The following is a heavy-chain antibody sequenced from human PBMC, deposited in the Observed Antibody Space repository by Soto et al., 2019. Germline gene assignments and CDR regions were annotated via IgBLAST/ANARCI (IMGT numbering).Heavy chain of an antibody. V-gene: IGHV3-23*01. CDR2: ISGSGGST. CDR1: GFTFSSYA. J-gene: IGHJ4*02. Sequence: GGSLRLSCAASGFTFSSYAMSWVRKAPGKGLEWVSAISGSGGSTYYADSVKGRFTISRDNSKNTLYLQMNSLRAEDTAVYYCAKETPGYYDSSGYYLGDYWGQGTLVTVSS. D-gene: IGHD3-22*01. CDR3: AKETPGYYDSSGYYLGDY.